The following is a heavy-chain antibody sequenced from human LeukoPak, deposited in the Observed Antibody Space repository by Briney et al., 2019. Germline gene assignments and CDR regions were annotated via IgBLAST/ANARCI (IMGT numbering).Heavy chain of an antibody. CDR1: GGFVSTYY. CDR2: IFTIGST. V-gene: IGHV4-4*07. J-gene: IGHJ5*01. CDR3: ARGDGSTMARGVSRYGWFDS. Sequence: SETLSLTCTVSGGFVSTYYWTWIRQPAGKGLEWIGRIFTIGSTNYNPSLMSRVTMSIDTSKSQFSLKFRSVTAADTAVYYCARGDGSTMARGVSRYGWFDSWGQGALVTVSS. D-gene: IGHD3-10*01.